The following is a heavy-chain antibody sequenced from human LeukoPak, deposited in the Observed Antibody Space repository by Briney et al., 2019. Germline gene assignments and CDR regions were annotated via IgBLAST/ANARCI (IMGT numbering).Heavy chain of an antibody. D-gene: IGHD5-12*01. Sequence: GGSLRLSCAASKFNFAMSWVRQTADKRLEWVSAISGSGDATFYTDSVKGRFTISRDNSKNTLYLQMNSLRAEDTAVYYCLGGVATTYNWFDPWGQGTLVTVSS. V-gene: IGHV3-23*01. CDR3: LGGVATTYNWFDP. J-gene: IGHJ5*02. CDR2: ISGSGDAT. CDR1: KFNFA.